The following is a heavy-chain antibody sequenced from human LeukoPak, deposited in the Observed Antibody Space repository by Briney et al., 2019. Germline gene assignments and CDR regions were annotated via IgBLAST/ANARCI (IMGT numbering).Heavy chain of an antibody. J-gene: IGHJ4*02. D-gene: IGHD5-12*01. V-gene: IGHV4-4*08. CDR3: AREEGYIVATIGAYYCDY. CDR1: GGPISSYY. CDR2: IYTSWST. Sequence: KPSETLSLTCTLSGGPISSYYWSWIRQPPGKGLEWIGRIYTSWSTNYNPSLKSRVTISVDTSKNQFSLKLSSVTAADTAVYYCAREEGYIVATIGAYYCDYWGQGTLVTVSS.